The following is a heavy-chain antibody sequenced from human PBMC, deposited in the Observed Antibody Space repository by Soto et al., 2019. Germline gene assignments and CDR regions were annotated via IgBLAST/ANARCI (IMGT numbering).Heavy chain of an antibody. CDR3: ARVDIVVVPAARSHQSANWFDP. CDR1: GGTFSSYA. J-gene: IGHJ5*02. CDR2: IIPIFGTA. Sequence: QVQLVQSGAEVQKPGSSVKVSCKASGGTFSSYAISWVRQAPGQGLEWMGGIIPIFGTANYAQKFQGRVTITADESTSTAYMELSSLRSEDTAVYYCARVDIVVVPAARSHQSANWFDPWGQGTLVTVSS. V-gene: IGHV1-69*01. D-gene: IGHD2-2*03.